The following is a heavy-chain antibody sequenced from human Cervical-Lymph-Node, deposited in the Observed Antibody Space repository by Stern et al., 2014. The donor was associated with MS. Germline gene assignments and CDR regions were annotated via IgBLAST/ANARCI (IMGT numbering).Heavy chain of an antibody. D-gene: IGHD2-15*01. V-gene: IGHV1-69*17. CDR3: ARGGIVVVVAATRDYYYGMDV. CDR1: GDTFTKYP. J-gene: IGHJ6*02. Sequence: MQLVESGAEVKKPGSSVKVSCKASGDTFTKYPIHWVRQAPGPGLEWMGGIIPQFGVTNYTQKFQGRVTITADHSTSPAYMELSSLRSEDTAAYYCARGGIVVVVAATRDYYYGMDVWGQGTTVTVSS. CDR2: IIPQFGVT.